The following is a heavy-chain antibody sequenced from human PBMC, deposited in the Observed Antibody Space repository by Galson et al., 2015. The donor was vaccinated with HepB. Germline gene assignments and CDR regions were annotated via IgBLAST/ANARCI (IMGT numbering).Heavy chain of an antibody. V-gene: IGHV3-15*07. D-gene: IGHD3-3*01. CDR3: TTALLRPYYDFWSGYPAWYYFDY. J-gene: IGHJ4*02. CDR2: IKSKTDGGTT. CDR1: GFTFSNAW. Sequence: SLRLSCAASGFTFSNAWMNWVRQAPGKGLEWVGRIKSKTDGGTTDYAAPVKGRFTISRDDSKNTLYLQMNSLKTEDTAVYYCTTALLRPYYDFWSGYPAWYYFDYWGQGTLVTVSS.